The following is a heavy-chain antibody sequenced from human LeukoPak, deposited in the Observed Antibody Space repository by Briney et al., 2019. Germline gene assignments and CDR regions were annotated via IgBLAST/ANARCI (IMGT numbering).Heavy chain of an antibody. CDR1: GYTFISYY. D-gene: IGHD1-14*01. J-gene: IGHJ4*02. V-gene: IGHV1-18*04. CDR3: AREETTVWPPYPCY. Sequence: ASVKVSCKTSGYTFISYYITWVRQAHGQGLEWMGWISGYNGKTSYARNLEGRVTMTTDTSTTTAYLELRSLTSDDTAIYYCAREETTVWPPYPCYWGQGTLVTVSS. CDR2: ISGYNGKT.